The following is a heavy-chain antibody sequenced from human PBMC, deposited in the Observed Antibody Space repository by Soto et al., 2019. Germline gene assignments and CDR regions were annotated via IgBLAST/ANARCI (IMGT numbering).Heavy chain of an antibody. CDR1: GGSISSYY. V-gene: IGHV4-59*01. J-gene: IGHJ5*02. CDR2: IYYSGST. CDR3: ARGQLVLGWFDP. D-gene: IGHD6-6*01. Sequence: SETLSLTWTVSGGSISSYYWSWIRQPPGKGLEWIGYIYYSGSTNYNPSLKSRVTISVDTSKNQFSLKLSSVTAADTAVYYCARGQLVLGWFDPWGQGTLVTVSS.